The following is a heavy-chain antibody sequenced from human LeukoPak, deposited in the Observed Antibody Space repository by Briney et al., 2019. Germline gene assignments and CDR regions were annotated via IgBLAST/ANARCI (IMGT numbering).Heavy chain of an antibody. Sequence: VASVKVSCKASGGTFSSYAISWVRQAPGQGLEWMGGIIPIFGTANYAQKFQGGVTITTDESTSTAYMELSSLRSEDTAVYYCATTAGNYYDSSGYYSFDYWGQGTLVTVSS. CDR3: ATTAGNYYDSSGYYSFDY. CDR1: GGTFSSYA. V-gene: IGHV1-69*05. CDR2: IIPIFGTA. D-gene: IGHD3-22*01. J-gene: IGHJ4*02.